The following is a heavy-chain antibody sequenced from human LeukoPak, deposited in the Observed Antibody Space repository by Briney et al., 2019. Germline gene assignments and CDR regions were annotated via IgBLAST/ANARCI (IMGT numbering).Heavy chain of an antibody. CDR2: IYYSGST. J-gene: IGHJ4*02. Sequence: PSETLSLTCTVSGGSISSYYWSWIRQPPGKGLEWIGYIYYSGSTNYNPSLKSRVTISVDTSKNQFSLKLSSVTAADTAVYYCARYLLRVTYYFDYWGQGTLVTVSS. V-gene: IGHV4-59*01. CDR3: ARYLLRVTYYFDY. D-gene: IGHD2-21*02. CDR1: GGSISSYY.